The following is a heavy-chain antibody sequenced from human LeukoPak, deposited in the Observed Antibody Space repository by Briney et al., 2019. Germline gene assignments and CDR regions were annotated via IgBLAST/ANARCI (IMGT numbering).Heavy chain of an antibody. Sequence: GGSLRLSCAASGFTFSSYAMSWVRQAPGKGLEWVSAISNNGGYTYYADSVQGRFTISRDNSKSTLCLQMNSLRAEDTAVYYCAKNSRPVAGRPNFDFWGQGTLVTVSS. J-gene: IGHJ4*02. CDR1: GFTFSSYA. CDR3: AKNSRPVAGRPNFDF. D-gene: IGHD6-19*01. CDR2: ISNNGGYT. V-gene: IGHV3-23*01.